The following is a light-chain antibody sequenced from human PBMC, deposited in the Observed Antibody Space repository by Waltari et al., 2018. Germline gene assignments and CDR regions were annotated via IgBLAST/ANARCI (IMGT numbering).Light chain of an antibody. CDR2: GAS. CDR1: QSVSST. V-gene: IGKV3-15*01. J-gene: IGKJ1*01. Sequence: EIVMTQSPATLSVSPGERATLSCRARQSVSSTLAWYQQSPGQAPRLLIYGASTRATGIPARFSGSGSGTEFTLTISSLQSEDFAVYYCQQYNNWPRGTFGQGTKVEIK. CDR3: QQYNNWPRGT.